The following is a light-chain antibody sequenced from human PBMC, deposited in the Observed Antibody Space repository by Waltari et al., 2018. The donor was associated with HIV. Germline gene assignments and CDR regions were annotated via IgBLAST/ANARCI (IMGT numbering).Light chain of an antibody. CDR2: EAS. CDR1: QNITNK. CDR3: QQYKYWPET. J-gene: IGKJ1*01. V-gene: IGKV3D-15*01. Sequence: EVVLTQAPSTLSVSLGEGASLSCRASQNITNKVGWYQQKAGQAPRLLIYEASRRATAIPDRFSGSGSGTEFNLTISRLVFEDVAVYVCQQYKYWPETFGQGTKVEIK.